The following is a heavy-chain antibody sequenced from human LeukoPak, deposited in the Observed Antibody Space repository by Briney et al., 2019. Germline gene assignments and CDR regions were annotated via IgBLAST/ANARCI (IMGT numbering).Heavy chain of an antibody. J-gene: IGHJ3*02. V-gene: IGHV1-69*06. CDR3: AREAIDRVIIDDNFDI. D-gene: IGHD2-2*02. CDR1: GGTFSSYA. Sequence: ASVKVSCKASGGTFSSYAFSWVRQAPGQGLEWMGGIIPMIDSANYAQKFQGRVTITADKSTRTAYMEMSSLTSEDTAVYYCAREAIDRVIIDDNFDIWGQGTMVTVSS. CDR2: IIPMIDSA.